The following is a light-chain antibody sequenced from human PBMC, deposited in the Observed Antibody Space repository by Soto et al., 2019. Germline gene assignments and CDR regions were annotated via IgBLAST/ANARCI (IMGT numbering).Light chain of an antibody. CDR2: KAS. CDR3: QHTLKWPPT. Sequence: DIQMTQSPSTLSGSVGDRFTITCRASQTISSWLAWYQQKPGKAPKLLIYKASTLKSGVPSRFSGSGSGTEFTLTISSLQSEDFALYYCQHTLKWPPTFGQGTKVDIK. V-gene: IGKV1-5*03. CDR1: QTISSW. J-gene: IGKJ1*01.